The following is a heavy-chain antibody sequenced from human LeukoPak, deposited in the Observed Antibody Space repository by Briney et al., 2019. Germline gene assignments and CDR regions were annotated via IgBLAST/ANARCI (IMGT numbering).Heavy chain of an antibody. Sequence: GASVKVSCKASGYTFTVYYMHWVRQAPGQGLEWMGWINPNSGGTNYAQKFQGRVTMTRDTSISTAYMELSRLRSDDTAVYYCARDYCSSTSSYSIFTGFDPWGQGTLVTVSS. CDR3: ARDYCSSTSSYSIFTGFDP. CDR1: GYTFTVYY. D-gene: IGHD2-2*02. V-gene: IGHV1-2*02. CDR2: INPNSGGT. J-gene: IGHJ5*02.